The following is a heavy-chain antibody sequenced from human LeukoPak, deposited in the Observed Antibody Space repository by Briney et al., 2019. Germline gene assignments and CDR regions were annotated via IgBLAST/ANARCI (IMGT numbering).Heavy chain of an antibody. CDR3: ARGDPHADL. CDR2: ITISGHTK. V-gene: IGHV3-48*03. CDR1: GFDLSTYE. J-gene: IGHJ5*02. Sequence: PGGSLRLSCAASGFDLSTYEMNWVRQAPGKRLEWIADITISGHTKNYADSVKGRFTISRDNARTSLYLQMNSLRAEDAGVYYCARGDPHADLWGQGTLVTVSS.